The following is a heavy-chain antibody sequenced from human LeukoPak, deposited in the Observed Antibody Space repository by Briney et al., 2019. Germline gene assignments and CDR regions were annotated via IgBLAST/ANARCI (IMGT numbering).Heavy chain of an antibody. CDR3: AREGYYDSRDAFDI. CDR1: GFTFRSYE. Sequence: GGPLRLSCAASGFTFRSYEMNWVRQAPGKGLEWVSYISGSGSTIYYAGSVKGRFTISRDDAKNSLYLQMNSLRAEDTAVYYCAREGYYDSRDAFDIWGQGTMVTVSS. D-gene: IGHD3-22*01. CDR2: ISGSGSTI. J-gene: IGHJ3*02. V-gene: IGHV3-48*03.